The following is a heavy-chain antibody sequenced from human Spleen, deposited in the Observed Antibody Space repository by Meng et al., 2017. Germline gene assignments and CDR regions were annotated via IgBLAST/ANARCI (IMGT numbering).Heavy chain of an antibody. CDR1: GGSISSSRYY. V-gene: IGHV4-39*07. CDR2: IYYSGST. CDR3: ARDGFIVGALNPADAFDI. Sequence: SETLSLTCSVSGGSISSSRYYWGWIRQPPGKGLEWIGSIYYSGSTYYNPSLKSRVTISVNTSKNQFSLKLSPVTAADTAVYYCARDGFIVGALNPADAFDIWGQGTMVTVSS. D-gene: IGHD1-26*01. J-gene: IGHJ3*02.